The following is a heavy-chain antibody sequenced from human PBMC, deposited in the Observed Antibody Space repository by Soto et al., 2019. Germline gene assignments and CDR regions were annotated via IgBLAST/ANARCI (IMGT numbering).Heavy chain of an antibody. CDR1: GFSFTGYY. D-gene: IGHD6-6*01. V-gene: IGHV1-2*02. CDR2: INAHSGGT. Sequence: ASVKVSCKASGFSFTGYYIHWLRQAPGQGLEWMGWINAHSGGTEYAQKFKGRVTLTRDTSIATAYLTLTSLTSDDTALYYCAKDLTRQLAYWLDPWGQGTQVTVSS. CDR3: AKDLTRQLAYWLDP. J-gene: IGHJ5*02.